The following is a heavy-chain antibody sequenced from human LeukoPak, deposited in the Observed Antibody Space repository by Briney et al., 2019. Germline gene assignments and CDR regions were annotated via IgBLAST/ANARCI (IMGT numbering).Heavy chain of an antibody. CDR2: MSTTGSTI. V-gene: IGHV3-11*01. D-gene: IGHD5-12*01. CDR3: ARDPYSGYDSLIDY. J-gene: IGHJ4*02. CDR1: AFTFSDYY. Sequence: GGSLRLSCAASAFTFSDYYMSWVRQAPGKGLEWISYMSTTGSTIYYADSVKGRFTISRDNAKSSLYLQMNSLRAEDTAVYYCARDPYSGYDSLIDYWGQGTLVTVSS.